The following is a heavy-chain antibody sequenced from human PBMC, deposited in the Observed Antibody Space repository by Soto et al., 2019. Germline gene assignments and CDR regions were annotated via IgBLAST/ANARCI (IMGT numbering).Heavy chain of an antibody. CDR1: VFTLRTYT. CDR3: VRGMNPLF. CDR2: ISISSSDR. J-gene: IGHJ4*01. Sequence: GWSLRLSCASSVFTLRTYTMNWVRQAPGKGLEWVSSISISSSDRYYADSVRGRCTISRDNAKNALYLQMNSLRADDTAVYFCVRGMNPLFGGQGTLVTVSS. V-gene: IGHV3-21*06.